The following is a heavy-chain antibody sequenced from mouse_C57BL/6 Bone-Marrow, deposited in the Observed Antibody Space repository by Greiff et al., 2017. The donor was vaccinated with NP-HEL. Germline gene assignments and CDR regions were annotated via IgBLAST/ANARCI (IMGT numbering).Heavy chain of an antibody. V-gene: IGHV1-81*01. CDR3: ARWDYIYFDY. D-gene: IGHD2-12*01. Sequence: VQLQQSGAELARPGASVKLSCKASGYTFTSYGISWVKQRPGQGLEWIGEIYPRSGNTYYNEKFKGKATLTADKSSSTAYMELRSLTSEDSAVYFCARWDYIYFDYWGQGTTLTVSS. CDR2: IYPRSGNT. CDR1: GYTFTSYG. J-gene: IGHJ2*01.